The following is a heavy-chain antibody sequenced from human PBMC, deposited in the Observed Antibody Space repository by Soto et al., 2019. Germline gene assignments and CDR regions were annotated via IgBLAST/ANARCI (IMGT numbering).Heavy chain of an antibody. CDR1: GGSISGFS. J-gene: IGHJ5*02. Sequence: PSETLSLTCTVSGGSISGFSWSWIRQPPGKGPEWIGYIYYSGSTNYNPSLKSRATISVDTSKNQFSLKLSSVTAADTAVYYCARVGREPYGSGSYTWFDPWGQGTLVTVS. V-gene: IGHV4-59*01. D-gene: IGHD3-10*01. CDR3: ARVGREPYGSGSYTWFDP. CDR2: IYYSGST.